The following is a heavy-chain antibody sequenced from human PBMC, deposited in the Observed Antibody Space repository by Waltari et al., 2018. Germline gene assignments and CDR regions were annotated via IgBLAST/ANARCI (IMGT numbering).Heavy chain of an antibody. V-gene: IGHV4-39*07. CDR2: IYYSGST. J-gene: IGHJ4*02. CDR3: ARVIAAAGTDY. D-gene: IGHD6-13*01. Sequence: QLQLQESGPGLVKPSETLSLTCTVSGGSISSSSYYWGWIRQPPGKGLEWIGSIYYSGSTYYNPSLKSRVTISVDTSKNQFSLKLSSVTAADTAVYYCARVIAAAGTDYWGQGTLVTVSS. CDR1: GGSISSSSYY.